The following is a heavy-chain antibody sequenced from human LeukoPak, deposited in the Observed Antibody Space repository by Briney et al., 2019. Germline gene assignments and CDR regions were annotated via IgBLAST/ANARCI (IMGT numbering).Heavy chain of an antibody. J-gene: IGHJ4*02. CDR2: INHSGST. CDR3: ARWGLGYCSSTSCYKFDY. V-gene: IGHV4-34*01. Sequence: SETLSLTCAVYGGSLSGYYWSWIRQPPGKGLEWIGEINHSGSTNYNPSLKSRVTISVDTSKNQSSLKLSSVTAADTAVYYCARWGLGYCSSTSCYKFDYWGQGTLVTVSS. D-gene: IGHD2-2*02. CDR1: GGSLSGYY.